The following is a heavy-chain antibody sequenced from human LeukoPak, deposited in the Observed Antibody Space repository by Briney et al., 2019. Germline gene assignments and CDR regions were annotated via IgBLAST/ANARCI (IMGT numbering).Heavy chain of an antibody. Sequence: PGGSLRLSCAASGFTFSDYYMSWIRQAPGKGLEWVSYISSSGSTIYYADSVKGRFTISRDNSRNTLYLQMNSLRAEDAAVYYCAKARDYYDSSAFDYWGQGTLVTVSS. CDR3: AKARDYYDSSAFDY. D-gene: IGHD3-22*01. CDR1: GFTFSDYY. V-gene: IGHV3-11*01. CDR2: ISSSGSTI. J-gene: IGHJ4*02.